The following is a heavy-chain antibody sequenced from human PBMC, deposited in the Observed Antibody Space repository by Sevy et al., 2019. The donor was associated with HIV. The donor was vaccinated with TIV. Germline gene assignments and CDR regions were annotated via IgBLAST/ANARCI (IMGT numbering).Heavy chain of an antibody. V-gene: IGHV3-30*18. CDR1: GFTFRTSG. Sequence: GGSLRLSCVTSGFTFRTSGMHWVRQSPGKGLEWVAIISYDEAHKNYADSVRGRFSISKDNSNNTLYRQMSSLKTEETAVDYCAKDYSAGITFVRGAYRARGDYFDYWGQGTQVTVSS. CDR2: ISYDEAHK. D-gene: IGHD3-10*01. J-gene: IGHJ4*02. CDR3: AKDYSAGITFVRGAYRARGDYFDY.